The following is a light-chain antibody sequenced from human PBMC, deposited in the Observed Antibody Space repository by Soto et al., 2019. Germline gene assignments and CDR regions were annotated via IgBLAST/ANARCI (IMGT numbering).Light chain of an antibody. V-gene: IGKV1-5*01. J-gene: IGKJ1*01. CDR2: NAD. CDR1: QDINRW. CDR3: QQFSLYWS. Sequence: DIQMTQSPCTLSASVGDRVTITCRASQDINRWLAWYQQKPGKAPKILIYNADTLESGVPSRFSGSGYGTEFILTISSLQPDDFATYYCQQFSLYWSFGQGTKVDIK.